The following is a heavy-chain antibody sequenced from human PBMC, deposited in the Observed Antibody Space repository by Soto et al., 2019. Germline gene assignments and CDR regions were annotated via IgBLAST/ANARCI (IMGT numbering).Heavy chain of an antibody. CDR3: ARQLVGYSYGYVPYYYGMDV. Sequence: GESLKISCKGSGFSSTNYWIGWVRQMPGKGLEWMGIIYFGDSDIRYSPSFQGQVTISADKSISTAYLQWSSLKASDTAMYYCARQLVGYSYGYVPYYYGMDVWGQGTTVTVSS. D-gene: IGHD5-18*01. CDR2: IYFGDSDI. V-gene: IGHV5-51*01. CDR1: GFSSTNYW. J-gene: IGHJ6*02.